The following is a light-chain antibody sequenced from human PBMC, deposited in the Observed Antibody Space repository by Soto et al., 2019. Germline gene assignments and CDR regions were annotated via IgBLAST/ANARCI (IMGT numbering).Light chain of an antibody. V-gene: IGKV1-5*01. Sequence: DIQMTQSPSPLSASVGDRVTITCRASESIRTWLAWYQHKPGKAPKFLIYDASSLESGVPSRFSGSGSGTEFTLTISSLQPDDFATYYCQHYNSYSEAFGQGTKVDIK. CDR2: DAS. CDR1: ESIRTW. J-gene: IGKJ1*01. CDR3: QHYNSYSEA.